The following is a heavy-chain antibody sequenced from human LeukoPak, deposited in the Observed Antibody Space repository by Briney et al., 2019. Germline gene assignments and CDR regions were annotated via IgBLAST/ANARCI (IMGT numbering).Heavy chain of an antibody. CDR2: IIPIFGTA. CDR3: ARFQWLDYYFDY. V-gene: IGHV1-69*05. CDR1: GGTFSSYA. Sequence: GASVKVSCKASGGTFSSYAISWVRQAPGQGLEWMGRIIPIFGTANYAQKFQGRVTITTDESTSTAYMELSSLRSEDTAVYYCARFQWLDYYFDYWGQGTLVTVSS. J-gene: IGHJ4*02. D-gene: IGHD6-19*01.